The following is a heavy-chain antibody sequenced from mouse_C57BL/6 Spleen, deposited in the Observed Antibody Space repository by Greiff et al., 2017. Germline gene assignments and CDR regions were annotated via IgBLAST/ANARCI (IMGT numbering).Heavy chain of an antibody. J-gene: IGHJ1*03. V-gene: IGHV1-50*01. Sequence: QVQLKQSGAELVKPGASVKLSCKASGYTFTSYWMQWVKQRPGQGLEWIGEIDPSDSYTNYNQKFKGKATLTVDTSSSTAYMQLSSLTSEDSAVYYCARRYVHGNYWYFDVWGTGTTVTVSS. D-gene: IGHD2-1*01. CDR1: GYTFTSYW. CDR2: IDPSDSYT. CDR3: ARRYVHGNYWYFDV.